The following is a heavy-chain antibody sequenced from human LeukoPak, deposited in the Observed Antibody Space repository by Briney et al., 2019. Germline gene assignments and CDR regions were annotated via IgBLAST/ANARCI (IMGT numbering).Heavy chain of an antibody. CDR1: GYTFTSYY. D-gene: IGHD6-19*01. Sequence: ASVKVSCKASGYTFTSYYMHWVRQAPGQGLEWMGIINPSGGSTSYAQKFKGRVTMTRDMSTSTVYMELSSLGSEDTAVYYCARSGSGSGWYPEGYYFDYWGQGTLVTVSS. J-gene: IGHJ4*02. CDR3: ARSGSGSGWYPEGYYFDY. V-gene: IGHV1-46*01. CDR2: INPSGGST.